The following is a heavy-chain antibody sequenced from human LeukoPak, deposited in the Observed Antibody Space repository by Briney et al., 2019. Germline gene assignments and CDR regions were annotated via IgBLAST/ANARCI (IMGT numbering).Heavy chain of an antibody. V-gene: IGHV4-39*01. CDR1: GASINTDNY. CDR3: AKHRMWLVGLDY. CDR2: VHFSGAT. Sequence: SVTLSLTCTVSGASINTDNYWGWIRQSPGKGLELIGSVHFSGATHYNPSLKSRVAIALDTSKNQFSLELNSVTAADTAIYYCAKHRMWLVGLDYWGQGTLVTVSS. J-gene: IGHJ4*02. D-gene: IGHD6-19*01.